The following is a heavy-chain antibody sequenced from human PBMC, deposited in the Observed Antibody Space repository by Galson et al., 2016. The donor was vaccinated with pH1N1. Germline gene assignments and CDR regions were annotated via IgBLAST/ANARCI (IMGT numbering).Heavy chain of an antibody. V-gene: IGHV3-74*01. J-gene: IGHJ4*02. CDR3: ARDGSDWYNNIDF. Sequence: LRLSCAASGFTFSSFWMHWVRQVPGEGLVWVSRISNDGSTTYYADAVKGRFTISRDNAKNTLYLQMNSLTVDDTAVYYCARDGSDWYNNIDFWGQGTLVTVSS. D-gene: IGHD6-13*01. CDR1: GFTFSSFW. CDR2: ISNDGSTT.